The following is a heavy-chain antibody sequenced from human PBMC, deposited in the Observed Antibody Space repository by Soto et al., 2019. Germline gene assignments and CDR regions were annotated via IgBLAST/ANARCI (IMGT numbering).Heavy chain of an antibody. CDR1: GFTFSNAW. V-gene: IGHV3-15*01. CDR3: TTGLSNGYYNFDY. CDR2: IKGEADGGTT. J-gene: IGHJ4*02. D-gene: IGHD3-22*01. Sequence: PGGSLRLSCAASGFTFSNAWMSWVRQAPGKGLEWVGRIKGEADGGTTDYAAPVKGRITISRDHSKDTLYLQMNSLKTEDTAVYYCTTGLSNGYYNFDYWGQGTPVPSPQ.